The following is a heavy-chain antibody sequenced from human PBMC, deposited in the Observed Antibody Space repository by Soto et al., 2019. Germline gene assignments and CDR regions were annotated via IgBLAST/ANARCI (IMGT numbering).Heavy chain of an antibody. CDR2: IYSGGST. Sequence: ILSCAASGFTVSSNYMSWVRQAPGKGLEWVSVIYSGGSTYYADSVKGRFTISRDNSKNTLYLQMNSLRAEDTAVYYCARADYDYVWGSYRYFDYWGQGTLVTAPQ. D-gene: IGHD3-16*02. V-gene: IGHV3-53*01. J-gene: IGHJ4*02. CDR1: GFTVSSNY. CDR3: ARADYDYVWGSYRYFDY.